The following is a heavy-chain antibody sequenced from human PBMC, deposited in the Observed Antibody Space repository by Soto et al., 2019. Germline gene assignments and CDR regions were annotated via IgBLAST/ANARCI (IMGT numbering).Heavy chain of an antibody. Sequence: SETLSLTCTVSGGSISSRSDYWGWIRQPPGKGLEFIGSIYYSGSPYYNPSLESRVTISVDTSKNQFSLKLSSVTAADTAVYYCATDTAMVTFDFWGQGALVTVSS. V-gene: IGHV4-39*02. CDR3: ATDTAMVTFDF. CDR1: GGSISSRSDY. D-gene: IGHD5-18*01. CDR2: IYYSGSP. J-gene: IGHJ4*02.